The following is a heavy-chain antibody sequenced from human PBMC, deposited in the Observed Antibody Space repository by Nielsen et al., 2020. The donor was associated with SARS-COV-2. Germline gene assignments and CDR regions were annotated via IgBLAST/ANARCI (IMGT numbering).Heavy chain of an antibody. D-gene: IGHD3/OR15-3a*01. CDR1: GYTFTHYY. V-gene: IGHV1-2*06. J-gene: IGHJ6*02. CDR3: ARARATIFGLVMSYGMDV. CDR2: INPYSGGT. Sequence: ASVKVSCKASGYTFTHYYIYWVRQAPGQGLEWMGRINPYSGGTNYARKFQGTVTMTRDASISTVYMELTSDDTAVYYCARARATIFGLVMSYGMDVWGQGTTVAVSS.